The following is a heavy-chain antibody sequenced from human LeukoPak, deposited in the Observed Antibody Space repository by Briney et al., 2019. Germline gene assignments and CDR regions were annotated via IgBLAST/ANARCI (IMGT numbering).Heavy chain of an antibody. Sequence: PGGSLRLSCVGSGFSLSSHWMSWVRQAPGKGLEWVASIKQDGSEKYYLDSVKGRFTISRDNAQNSLYLQMNSLRAEDTAIYYCARIPKSTTWYASWGQGTLVTVSS. CDR1: GFSLSSHW. V-gene: IGHV3-7*01. D-gene: IGHD2-2*01. CDR3: ARIPKSTTWYAS. CDR2: IKQDGSEK. J-gene: IGHJ5*02.